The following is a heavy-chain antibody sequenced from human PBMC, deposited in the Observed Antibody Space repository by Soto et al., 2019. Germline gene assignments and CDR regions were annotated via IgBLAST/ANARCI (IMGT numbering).Heavy chain of an antibody. CDR2: IYYSGST. J-gene: IGHJ4*02. D-gene: IGHD2-15*01. CDR1: GGSISSYY. V-gene: IGHV4-59*01. CDR3: ARGKRGYTKDY. Sequence: PSETLSLTCTVSGGSISSYYWSWFRQPPGKGLEWIGYIYYSGSTNYNPSLKSRVTISVDTSKNQFSLKLSSVTAADTAVYYCARGKRGYTKDYWGQGTLVTVSS.